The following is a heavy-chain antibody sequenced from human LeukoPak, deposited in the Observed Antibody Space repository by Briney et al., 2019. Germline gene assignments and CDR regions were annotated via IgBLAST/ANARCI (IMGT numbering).Heavy chain of an antibody. CDR2: IRSKANSYAT. Sequence: PGGSLRLSCAASGFTFSGSAMHWVRQASGKGLEWVGRIRSKANSYATAYAASVKGRFTISRDDSKNTAYLQMNSPKTEDTAVYYCTHGGSWKDGDWFDPWGQGTLVTVSS. CDR3: THGGSWKDGDWFDP. J-gene: IGHJ5*02. V-gene: IGHV3-73*01. D-gene: IGHD2-15*01. CDR1: GFTFSGSA.